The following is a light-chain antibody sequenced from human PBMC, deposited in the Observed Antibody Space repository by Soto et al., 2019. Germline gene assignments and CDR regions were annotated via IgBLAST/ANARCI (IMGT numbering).Light chain of an antibody. CDR3: QQSYSTPGT. CDR2: AAS. V-gene: IGKV1-39*01. CDR1: QSISSY. J-gene: IGKJ1*01. Sequence: DIQMTQSPSSLSASVGYRVTITFRASQSISSYLNWYQQKPGKAPKLLIYAASSLQSGVPSRFSGSGSGTDFTLTISSLQPEDFATYYCQQSYSTPGTFGQGTKVDIK.